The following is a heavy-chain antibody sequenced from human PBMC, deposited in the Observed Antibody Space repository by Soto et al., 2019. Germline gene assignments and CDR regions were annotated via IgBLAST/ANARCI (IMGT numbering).Heavy chain of an antibody. CDR1: GFTFSNYA. Sequence: VQLLESGGGVVKPGGSLRLSCTASGFTFSNYAMGWVRQTPGKGLEWVSVISRVGGNIHYVESVTGRFTISRDNSKNTLYLQMDRLRVEDTAIYKCATQDFRGTSGTTWGQGTQVTVSS. D-gene: IGHD1-1*01. V-gene: IGHV3-23*01. J-gene: IGHJ4*02. CDR3: ATQDFRGTSGTT. CDR2: ISRVGGNI.